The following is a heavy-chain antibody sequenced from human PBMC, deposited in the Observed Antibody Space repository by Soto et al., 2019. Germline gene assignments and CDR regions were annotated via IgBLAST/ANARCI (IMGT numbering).Heavy chain of an antibody. Sequence: QVQLVESGGGVVQPGRSLRLSCAASGFTLSNYGMHWVRQAPGKGLEWVAFTSNDGSYKYYADSVKGRFTISRDNSKNTLYMQMNSLRTEETALYYCTRGPSHGAFDYWGQGTLVTVSS. J-gene: IGHJ4*02. CDR1: GFTLSNYG. CDR2: TSNDGSYK. V-gene: IGHV3-30*03. D-gene: IGHD3-10*01. CDR3: TRGPSHGAFDY.